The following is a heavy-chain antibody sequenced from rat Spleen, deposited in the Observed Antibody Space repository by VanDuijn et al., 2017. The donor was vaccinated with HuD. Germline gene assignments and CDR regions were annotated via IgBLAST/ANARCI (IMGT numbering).Heavy chain of an antibody. CDR2: ISTNT. Sequence: EVQLVESGGGLVQPGRSMKLSCAASGFSFSNYCMTWVRQGPTKSLEWVASISTNTYYRDSVKGRFTIPRDKAKSTLYQQMDSLRSGDTATYYCSTDKYGGYSAGFAYWGQGTLVTVSS. CDR1: GFSFSNYC. J-gene: IGHJ3*01. CDR3: STDKYGGYSAGFAY. D-gene: IGHD1-11*01. V-gene: IGHV5-25*01.